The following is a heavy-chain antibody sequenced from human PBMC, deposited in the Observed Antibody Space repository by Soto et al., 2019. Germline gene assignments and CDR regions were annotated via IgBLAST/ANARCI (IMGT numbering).Heavy chain of an antibody. Sequence: EVQVLESGGGLVQPGGSLRLSCAASGFSFSHYAMNWVRQAPGKGLEWVSSIDYSGVNRRYADSVKGRFTTSRDNSKTTLFLQMNSVRADETAVYYCSPASSGGEFDCWGQGTLVTVSS. V-gene: IGHV3-23*01. CDR2: IDYSGVNR. CDR1: GFSFSHYA. J-gene: IGHJ4*02. CDR3: SPASSGGEFDC. D-gene: IGHD6-19*01.